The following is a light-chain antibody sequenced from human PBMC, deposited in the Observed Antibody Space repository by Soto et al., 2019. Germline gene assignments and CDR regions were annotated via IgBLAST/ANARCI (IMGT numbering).Light chain of an antibody. Sequence: EIVLTQSPATLSLSPGERATLSCRASQSVGNNLAWYQQKPGQAPGLLIYEASTRATGIPARFSGSGSGTDFTLTSRSLEPEDFAVYYCQQHANWPLTFGGGTKVEIK. J-gene: IGKJ4*02. CDR1: QSVGNN. V-gene: IGKV3-11*01. CDR3: QQHANWPLT. CDR2: EAS.